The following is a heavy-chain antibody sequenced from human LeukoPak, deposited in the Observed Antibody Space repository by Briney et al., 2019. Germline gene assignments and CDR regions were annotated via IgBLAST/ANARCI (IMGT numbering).Heavy chain of an antibody. Sequence: GGSLRLSCAASGFTVSSNYMSWVRQAPGKGLEWVSVIYSGGSTYYADSVKGRFTISRHNSKSTLYLQMNSPRAEDTAVYYCATGSQSYYYYGMDVRGQGTTVTVSS. CDR1: GFTVSSNY. CDR2: IYSGGST. V-gene: IGHV3-53*04. CDR3: ATGSQSYYYYGMDV. D-gene: IGHD3-10*01. J-gene: IGHJ6*02.